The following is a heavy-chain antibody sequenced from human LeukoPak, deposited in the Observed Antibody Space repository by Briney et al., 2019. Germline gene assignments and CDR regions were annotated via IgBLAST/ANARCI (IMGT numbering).Heavy chain of an antibody. J-gene: IGHJ4*02. Sequence: GASVKVSCKASGYTFSSYYIQWVRQAPGQGLEWMGMINPNGGITTYAQKFQGTITMTRDTSTSTVYMELNSLRSEDTAMYYCARVGRVGRHFDWLMIWGQGTQVTVSS. CDR2: INPNGGIT. V-gene: IGHV1-46*01. CDR3: ARVGRVGRHFDWLMI. CDR1: GYTFSSYY. D-gene: IGHD3-9*01.